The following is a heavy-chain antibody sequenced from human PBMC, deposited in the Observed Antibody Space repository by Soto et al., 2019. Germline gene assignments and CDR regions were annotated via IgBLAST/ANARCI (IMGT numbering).Heavy chain of an antibody. J-gene: IGHJ3*02. Sequence: ASVKVSCKASGYTFTGYYMHWVRQAPGQGLEWMGWINPNSGGTNYAQKFQGWVTTTRDTSISTAYMELSRLRSDDTAVYYCARGSYDILTGQTFDDFHIWGQGTMVTV. CDR3: ARGSYDILTGQTFDDFHI. CDR2: INPNSGGT. V-gene: IGHV1-2*04. CDR1: GYTFTGYY. D-gene: IGHD3-9*01.